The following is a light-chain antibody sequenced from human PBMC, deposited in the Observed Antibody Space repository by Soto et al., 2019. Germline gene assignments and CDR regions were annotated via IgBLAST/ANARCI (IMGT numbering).Light chain of an antibody. CDR1: ENVFSF. CDR2: DAS. J-gene: IGKJ3*01. V-gene: IGKV3-11*01. Sequence: EIVMTQSPATLSLSPGERATLSCRASENVFSFMAWYQHRPGQAPRLLIYDASNRAAGVPARFSGSGSGTDCTLTISSLEPEDFAVDYCQQRTKWPPIFTFGPGTKVEIK. CDR3: QQRTKWPPIFT.